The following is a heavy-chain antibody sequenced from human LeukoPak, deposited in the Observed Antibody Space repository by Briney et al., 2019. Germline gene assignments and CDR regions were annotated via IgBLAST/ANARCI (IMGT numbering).Heavy chain of an antibody. V-gene: IGHV3-48*01. CDR2: ISSSSSTI. CDR1: GFTFSSYS. CDR3: ARLTTADYYMDV. J-gene: IGHJ6*03. D-gene: IGHD4-17*01. Sequence: PGGSLRLSCAASGFTFSSYSMNWVRQAPGKGLEWVSYISSSSSTIYYADSVKGRFTISRDNAENSLYLQMNSLRAEDTAVYYCARLTTADYYMDVWGKGTTVTVSS.